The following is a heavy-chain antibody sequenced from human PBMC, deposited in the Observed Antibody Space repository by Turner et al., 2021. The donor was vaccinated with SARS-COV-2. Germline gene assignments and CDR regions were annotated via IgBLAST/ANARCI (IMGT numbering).Heavy chain of an antibody. CDR3: ARLTHYYDSSGYSVGGAFDI. Sequence: QVQLQESGPGLVKPSETLSLTCTVSGGSISSYYWNWIRQPPGKGLEWIGYIYYSGSTNYNPSLKSRVTISVDTSKNQFSRKLSSVTAADTAVYYCARLTHYYDSSGYSVGGAFDIWGQGTMVTISS. V-gene: IGHV4-59*08. J-gene: IGHJ3*02. CDR1: GGSISSYY. D-gene: IGHD3-22*01. CDR2: IYYSGST.